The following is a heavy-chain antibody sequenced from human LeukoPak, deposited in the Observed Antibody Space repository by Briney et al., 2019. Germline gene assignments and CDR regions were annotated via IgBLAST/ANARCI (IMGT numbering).Heavy chain of an antibody. V-gene: IGHV3-23*01. CDR3: AKLGDYYGSGTYSRFDS. Sequence: GGSLRLSCAASGFTFSSYAMSWVRQTPGKGLEWVSVISGSGDITYYADPVKGRFTISRDNSKNTLYLQMSSLRAEDTALYYCAKLGDYYGSGTYSRFDSWGQGALVTVSS. CDR1: GFTFSSYA. D-gene: IGHD3-10*01. CDR2: ISGSGDIT. J-gene: IGHJ4*02.